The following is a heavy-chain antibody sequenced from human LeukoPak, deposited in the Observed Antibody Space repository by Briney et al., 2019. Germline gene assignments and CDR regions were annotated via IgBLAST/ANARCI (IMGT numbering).Heavy chain of an antibody. CDR3: ARDGRSGYFDY. CDR2: MSYDGSNK. V-gene: IGHV3-30-3*01. D-gene: IGHD1-1*01. Sequence: GGSLRLSCAASGFTFSSYAMHWVRQAPGKGLEWVAVMSYDGSNKYYADSVKGRFTISRDNSKNTLYLQMNSLRAEGTAVYYCARDGRSGYFDYWGQGTLVTVSS. CDR1: GFTFSSYA. J-gene: IGHJ4*02.